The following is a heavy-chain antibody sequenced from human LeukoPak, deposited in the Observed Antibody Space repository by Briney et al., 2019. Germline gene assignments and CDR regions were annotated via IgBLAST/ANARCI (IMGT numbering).Heavy chain of an antibody. D-gene: IGHD3-10*01. J-gene: IGHJ6*03. CDR1: GGSISGTSYS. CDR3: ARHVARLGVRGVTVYYMDV. CDR2: IYSSGTT. Sequence: SETLSLTCTVSGGSISGTSYSWGWIRQPPGKGLEWIGSIYSSGTTYYNPSLKGRVTISVDTSKNQFSLKLSSVTAADTAVYYCARHVARLGVRGVTVYYMDVWGKGPRSPSP. V-gene: IGHV4-39*01.